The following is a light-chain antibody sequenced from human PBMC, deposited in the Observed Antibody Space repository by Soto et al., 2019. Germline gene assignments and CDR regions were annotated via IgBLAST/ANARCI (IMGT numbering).Light chain of an antibody. J-gene: IGKJ3*01. CDR1: QSVSSSY. V-gene: IGKV3-20*01. CDR3: QHYGTSAL. CDR2: DTS. Sequence: EIVLTQSPGTLSLSPGERATLSCRTSQSVSSSYLAWYQQKPGQAPRLLIYDTSDRATGIPDRFSASGSGTDFTLTISRLEPEDFAEYYCQHYGTSALFGPGTKVDIK.